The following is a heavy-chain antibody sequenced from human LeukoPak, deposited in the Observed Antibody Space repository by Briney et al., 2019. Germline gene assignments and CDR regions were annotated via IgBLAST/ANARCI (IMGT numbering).Heavy chain of an antibody. CDR1: GFTFSSYA. D-gene: IGHD1-14*01. CDR2: ISGSGVST. CDR3: AKGPRIHHGGATAPP. Sequence: GGSLRLSCAASGFTFSSYAMSWVRQAPGKGLEWVSTISGSGVSTYYADSVKGRFTISRNNSKNTLYLQMNSLRAEDTAIYYCAKGPRIHHGGATAPPWGQGTLVTVSS. V-gene: IGHV3-23*01. J-gene: IGHJ5*02.